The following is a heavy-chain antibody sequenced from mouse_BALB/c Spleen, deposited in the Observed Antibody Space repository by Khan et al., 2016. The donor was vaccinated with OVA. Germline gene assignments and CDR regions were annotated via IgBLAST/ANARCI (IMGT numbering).Heavy chain of an antibody. V-gene: IGHV1S137*01. Sequence: QVQQQQSGPELVRPGVSVKISCKGSGYTFTDYAMYWVKQSHAKSLEWIGLISTYSGNTNYNQKFKGKATMTVDKSSSTAYMELARLTSEDSAISYCARPAYDGYYDYWGQGTTLTVSS. D-gene: IGHD2-3*01. CDR1: GYTFTDYA. CDR2: ISTYSGNT. CDR3: ARPAYDGYYDY. J-gene: IGHJ2*01.